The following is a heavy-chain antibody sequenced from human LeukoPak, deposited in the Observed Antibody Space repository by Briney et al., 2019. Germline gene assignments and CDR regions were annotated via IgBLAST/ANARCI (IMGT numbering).Heavy chain of an antibody. D-gene: IGHD3-9*01. CDR1: GYSFTGYW. J-gene: IGHJ6*03. CDR3: ASSEPLTDILTGPADYYYMDV. V-gene: IGHV5-51*01. CDR2: IYPGDSDT. Sequence: GESLKISCKGSGYSFTGYWIGWVRQMPGKGLEWMGIIYPGDSDTRYSPSFQGQVTISADKSISTAYLQWSSLKAPDTAMYYCASSEPLTDILTGPADYYYMDVWGKGTTVTVSS.